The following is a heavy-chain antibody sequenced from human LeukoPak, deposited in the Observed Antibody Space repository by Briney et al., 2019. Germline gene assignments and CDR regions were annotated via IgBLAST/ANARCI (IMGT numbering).Heavy chain of an antibody. D-gene: IGHD3-9*01. J-gene: IGHJ6*03. CDR3: AREVLRYFDSSYYMDV. V-gene: IGHV1-18*01. Sequence: ASVKVSCKASGYTFTSYGISWVRQAPGQGLEWMGWISAYNGNTNYAQKLQGRVTMTTDTSTSTAYMELRSLRSDDTAVYYCAREVLRYFDSSYYMDVWGKGTTVTISS. CDR2: ISAYNGNT. CDR1: GYTFTSYG.